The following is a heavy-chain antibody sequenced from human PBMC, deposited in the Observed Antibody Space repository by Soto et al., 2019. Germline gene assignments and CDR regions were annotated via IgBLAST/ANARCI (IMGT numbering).Heavy chain of an antibody. CDR1: WCDFGSLS. D-gene: IGHD4-4*01. Sequence: RPQRHSCAASWCDFGSLSVHRVRQAPGKGLEWVTVTSYDGDRKYYADSVKGRLTISRDNSKNTLFLQMNSLRVEDTAVYYCAKGTTVTTYFDYWGQGTLVTVSS. J-gene: IGHJ4*02. CDR2: TSYDGDRK. V-gene: IGHV3-30-3*01. CDR3: AKGTTVTTYFDY.